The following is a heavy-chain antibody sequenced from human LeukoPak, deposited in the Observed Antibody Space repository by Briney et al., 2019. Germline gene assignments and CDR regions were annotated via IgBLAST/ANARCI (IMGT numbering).Heavy chain of an antibody. CDR3: ARSTVNSDFYYYYMDV. J-gene: IGHJ6*03. CDR2: IYYSGST. CDR1: GGSISSYY. Sequence: SETLSLTCTVSGGSISSYYWSWIRQPPGKGLEWIGYIYYSGSTNYNPSLKSRVTISVDTSKNQFSLKLSSVTAADTAVYYCARSTVNSDFYYYYMDVWGKGTTVTVSS. D-gene: IGHD4-17*01. V-gene: IGHV4-59*01.